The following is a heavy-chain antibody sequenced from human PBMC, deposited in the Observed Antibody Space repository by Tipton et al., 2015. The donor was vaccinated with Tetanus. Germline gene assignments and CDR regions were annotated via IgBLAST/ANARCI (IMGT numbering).Heavy chain of an antibody. D-gene: IGHD4-17*01. J-gene: IGHJ5*02. V-gene: IGHV4-39*01. CDR2: IFYSGTT. CDR3: ALMDYGVYFNWFDP. CDR1: GGSISSSNYY. Sequence: TLSLTCTVSGGSISSSNYYWGWIRQPPGKGLEWIGRIFYSGTTNYYPSLKSRVTISVGTSKNQFSLKLSSVTAADTAIYYCALMDYGVYFNWFDPWGQGILVTVSS.